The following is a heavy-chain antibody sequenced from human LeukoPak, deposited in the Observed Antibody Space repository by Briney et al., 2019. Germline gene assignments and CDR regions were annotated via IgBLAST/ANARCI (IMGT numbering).Heavy chain of an antibody. CDR1: GGSISSYY. V-gene: IGHV4-4*07. J-gene: IGHJ3*02. Sequence: SETLSLTCTVSGGSISSYYWSWVRQPAGKGLEWIGRIYTSGSTNYNPSLKSRVTISVDTSTNQFSLRLSSVTATDAAVYYCARRLCSGGACYWADAFDIWGQGTMVTVSS. D-gene: IGHD2-15*01. CDR2: IYTSGST. CDR3: ARRLCSGGACYWADAFDI.